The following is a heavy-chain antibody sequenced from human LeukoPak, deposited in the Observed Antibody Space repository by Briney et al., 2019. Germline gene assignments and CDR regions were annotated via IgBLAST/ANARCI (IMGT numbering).Heavy chain of an antibody. CDR3: ARDHAYYDSSGYWPYYFDY. D-gene: IGHD3-22*01. V-gene: IGHV1-69*13. CDR2: IIPIFGTA. Sequence: ASVKVSCKASGGTFSSYAISWVRQAPGQGLEWMGGIIPIFGTANYAQKFQGRVTITADESTSTAYMELSSLRSEDTAVYYCARDHAYYDSSGYWPYYFDYWGQGTLVTVSS. J-gene: IGHJ4*02. CDR1: GGTFSSYA.